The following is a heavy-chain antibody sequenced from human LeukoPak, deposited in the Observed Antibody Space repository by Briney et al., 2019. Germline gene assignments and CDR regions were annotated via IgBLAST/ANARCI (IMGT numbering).Heavy chain of an antibody. D-gene: IGHD6-13*01. CDR1: GFTFSDYY. J-gene: IGHJ4*02. CDR3: AKEVTAAGTGDY. CDR2: ISGSGGST. Sequence: PGGSLRLSCAASGFTFSDYYMSWIRQAPGKGLEWVSAISGSGGSTYYADSVKGRFTISRDNSKNTLYLQMNSLRAEDTAVYYCAKEVTAAGTGDYWGQGTLVTVSS. V-gene: IGHV3-23*01.